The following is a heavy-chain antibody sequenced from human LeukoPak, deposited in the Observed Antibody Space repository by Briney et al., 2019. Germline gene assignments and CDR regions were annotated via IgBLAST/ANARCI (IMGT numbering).Heavy chain of an antibody. D-gene: IGHD2-21*01. Sequence: GGSLRLSCAASGFTFSSYSVNWVRQAPGRGLEWVSSIRSSRSYIYYADSVKGRFTISRDNAKNSLYLQMNSLRAEDTAVYYCARDIPIDYWGQGTLVTVSS. J-gene: IGHJ4*02. V-gene: IGHV3-21*01. CDR2: IRSSRSYI. CDR3: ARDIPIDY. CDR1: GFTFSSYS.